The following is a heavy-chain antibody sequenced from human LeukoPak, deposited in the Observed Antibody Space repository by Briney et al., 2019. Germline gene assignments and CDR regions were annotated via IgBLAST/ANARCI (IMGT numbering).Heavy chain of an antibody. CDR2: ISYDGSNK. D-gene: IGHD5-24*01. V-gene: IGHV3-30-3*01. Sequence: GGSLRLSCAASGFTFSSYAMHWDRQAPGKGLEWVAVISYDGSNKYYADSVKGRFTISRDNSKNTLYLQMNSLRAEDTAVYYCARDQGDGYNLFDYWGQGTLVTVSS. CDR3: ARDQGDGYNLFDY. CDR1: GFTFSSYA. J-gene: IGHJ4*02.